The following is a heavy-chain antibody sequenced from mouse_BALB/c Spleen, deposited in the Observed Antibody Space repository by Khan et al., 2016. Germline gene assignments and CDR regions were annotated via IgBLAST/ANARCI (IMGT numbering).Heavy chain of an antibody. D-gene: IGHD2-1*01. Sequence: VQLKQPGAELVKPVASVKLSCTASGFNIKDTYMHWVKQRPEQGLEWIGRIDPANGNTKYDPKFQGKATITADTSSNTAYLQLSSLTSEDTAVYYCARVGNFAYWGQGTLVTVSA. V-gene: IGHV14-3*02. CDR2: IDPANGNT. J-gene: IGHJ3*01. CDR1: GFNIKDTY. CDR3: ARVGNFAY.